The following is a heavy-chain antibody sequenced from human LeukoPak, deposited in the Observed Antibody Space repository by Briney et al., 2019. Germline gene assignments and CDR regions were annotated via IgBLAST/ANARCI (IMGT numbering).Heavy chain of an antibody. D-gene: IGHD3-10*01. Sequence: GGSLRLSCAVSGITLSNYGMSRVRQAPGKGLEWVAGLSGSGGGTNYADSVKGRFTISRDNAKNTLYPQMNSLRAEDTAVYFCAKRGVVIRVILVGFHKEAYYFDSWGQGALVTVSS. CDR3: AKRGVVIRVILVGFHKEAYYFDS. V-gene: IGHV3-23*01. CDR1: GITLSNYG. J-gene: IGHJ4*02. CDR2: LSGSGGGT.